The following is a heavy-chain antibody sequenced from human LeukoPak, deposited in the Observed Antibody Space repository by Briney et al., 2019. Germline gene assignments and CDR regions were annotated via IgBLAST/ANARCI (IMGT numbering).Heavy chain of an antibody. CDR3: ARGGGYYDSSGYPEDAFDI. V-gene: IGHV3-21*04. D-gene: IGHD3-22*01. J-gene: IGHJ3*02. Sequence: GGSLRLSCAASGFIFSNYGMSWVRQAPGKGLEWVSSISFSSTHIYYADSIQGRFTVSRDNAKNSLYLQMNSLRAEDTAVYYCARGGGYYDSSGYPEDAFDIWGQGTMVTVSS. CDR1: GFIFSNYG. CDR2: ISFSSTHI.